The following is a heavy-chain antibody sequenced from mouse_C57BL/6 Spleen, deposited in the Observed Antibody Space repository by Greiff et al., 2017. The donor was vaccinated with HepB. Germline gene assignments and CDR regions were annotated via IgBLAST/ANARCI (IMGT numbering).Heavy chain of an antibody. D-gene: IGHD1-1*01. J-gene: IGHJ3*01. V-gene: IGHV1-15*01. Sequence: VQLQQSGAELVRPGASVTLSCKASGYTFTDYEMHWVKQTHVHGLEWIGAIDPETGGTAYNQKFKGKAILTADKSSSTAYMELRSLTSEDSAVYYCTRSGIYYYGAWFAYWGQGTLVTVSA. CDR2: IDPETGGT. CDR1: GYTFTDYE. CDR3: TRSGIYYYGAWFAY.